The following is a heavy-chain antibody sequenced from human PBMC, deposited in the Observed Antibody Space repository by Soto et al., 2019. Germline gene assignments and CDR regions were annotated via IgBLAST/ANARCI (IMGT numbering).Heavy chain of an antibody. CDR2: FDPEDGET. CDR3: ATGKGPAWYYYGMDV. J-gene: IGHJ6*02. V-gene: IGHV1-24*01. Sequence: ASVKVSCIVYGYTLTELSMHRVRQAPGKGLEWMGGFDPEDGETIYAQKFQGRVTMTEDTSTDTAYMELSSLRSEDTAVYYCATGKGPAWYYYGMDVWGQGTTVTVSS. D-gene: IGHD2-15*01. CDR1: GYTLTELS.